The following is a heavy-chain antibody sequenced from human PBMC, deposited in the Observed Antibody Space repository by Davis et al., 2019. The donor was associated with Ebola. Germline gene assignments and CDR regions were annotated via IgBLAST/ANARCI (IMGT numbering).Heavy chain of an antibody. CDR1: GGSFSGYY. D-gene: IGHD2-2*01. CDR3: ASVVVPAAYFDY. J-gene: IGHJ4*02. Sequence: PSETLSLTCAVYGGSFSGYYWSWIRQPAGKGLEWIGRMYVSGTTNYNPSLKSRVTMSVDTSKNQFSLKLSSVTAADTAVYYCASVVVPAAYFDYWGQGTLVTVSS. V-gene: IGHV4-59*10. CDR2: MYVSGTT.